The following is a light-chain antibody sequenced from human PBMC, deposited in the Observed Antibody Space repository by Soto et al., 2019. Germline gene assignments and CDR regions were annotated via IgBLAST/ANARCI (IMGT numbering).Light chain of an antibody. Sequence: DIVLTQSPGTLSLSPGERATLSCRASQIISSTYLGWYQQKPGQAPRLLIYGASSRATGIPDRFSGSGSGTDVTLTISRVEPEDFAVYYCQHYGSSPFTFGPGTRVDIK. CDR3: QHYGSSPFT. CDR1: QIISSTY. J-gene: IGKJ3*01. V-gene: IGKV3-20*01. CDR2: GAS.